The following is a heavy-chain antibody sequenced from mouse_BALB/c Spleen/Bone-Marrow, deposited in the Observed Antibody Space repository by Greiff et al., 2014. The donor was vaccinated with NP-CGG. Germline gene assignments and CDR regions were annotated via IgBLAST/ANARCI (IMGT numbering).Heavy chain of an antibody. Sequence: QVQLQQSGAELVRPGASVKLSCKASGYTFTSYWMNWIKQRPEQGLGWIGRIDPYDSETHYSLKFKDKAILTVDKSSSTAYMQLSSLTSEDSAVYYCARSYDGYYVDYWGQGTTLTASS. J-gene: IGHJ2*01. CDR1: GYTFTSYW. CDR3: ARSYDGYYVDY. CDR2: IDPYDSET. V-gene: IGHV1-52*01. D-gene: IGHD2-3*01.